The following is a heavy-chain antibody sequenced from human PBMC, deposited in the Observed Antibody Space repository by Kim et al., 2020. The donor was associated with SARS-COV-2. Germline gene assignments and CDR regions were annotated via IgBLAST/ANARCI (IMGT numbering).Heavy chain of an antibody. CDR3: ARELLN. V-gene: IGHV4-34*01. D-gene: IGHD2-15*01. CDR2: NHSGIT. Sequence: NHSGITNYNPSLKSRVTISVDTSKNQFSLKLSSVTAADTAVYYCARELLNWGQGTLVTVSS. J-gene: IGHJ4*02.